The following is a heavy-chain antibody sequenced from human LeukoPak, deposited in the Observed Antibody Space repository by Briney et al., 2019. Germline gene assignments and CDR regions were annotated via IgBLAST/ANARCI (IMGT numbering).Heavy chain of an antibody. CDR1: GFTFDDYG. CDR2: INWNGGST. D-gene: IGHD3-10*01. CDR3: AKDYFANYYGSGSYGSLAY. V-gene: IGHV3-20*04. Sequence: GGSLRLSCAASGFTFDDYGMSWVRQAPGKGLEWVSGINWNGGSTGYADSVKGRFTISRDNSKNTLYLQMNSLRAEDTAVYYCAKDYFANYYGSGSYGSLAYWGQGTLVTVSS. J-gene: IGHJ4*02.